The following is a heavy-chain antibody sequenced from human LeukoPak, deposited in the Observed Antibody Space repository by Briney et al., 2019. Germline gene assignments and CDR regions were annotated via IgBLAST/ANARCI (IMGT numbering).Heavy chain of an antibody. Sequence: SETLSLTCTVSGGSISSGGYYWSWIRQPPGKGLEWIGYIYYSGSTNYNPSLKSRVTISVDTSKNQFSLKLSSVTAADTAVYYCAADCGGDCSSDHWGQGTLVTVSS. CDR1: GGSISSGGYY. D-gene: IGHD2-21*02. V-gene: IGHV4-61*08. CDR3: AADCGGDCSSDH. J-gene: IGHJ1*01. CDR2: IYYSGST.